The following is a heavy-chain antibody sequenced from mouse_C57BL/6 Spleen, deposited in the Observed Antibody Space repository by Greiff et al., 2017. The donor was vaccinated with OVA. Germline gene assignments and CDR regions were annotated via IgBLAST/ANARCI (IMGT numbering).Heavy chain of an antibody. V-gene: IGHV5-4*01. J-gene: IGHJ1*03. CDR3: ARITAVVATRYFDV. CDR2: ISDGGSYT. D-gene: IGHD1-1*01. CDR1: GFTFSSYA. Sequence: EVQLVESGGGLVKPGGSLKLSCAASGFTFSSYAMSWVRQTPEKRLEWVATISDGGSYTYYPDNVKGRFTISRDNAKNNLYLQMSHLKSEDTAMYYCARITAVVATRYFDVWGTGTTVTVSS.